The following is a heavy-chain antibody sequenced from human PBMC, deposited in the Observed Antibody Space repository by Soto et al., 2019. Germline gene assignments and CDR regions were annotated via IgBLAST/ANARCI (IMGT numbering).Heavy chain of an antibody. CDR2: IYDTGISGYTPST. V-gene: IGHV4-59*01. CDR3: ARGEVAFFYYGLDV. CDR1: GGSITSSY. J-gene: IGHJ6*02. Sequence: QVQLQESGPRLVKPSATLSLTCTVSGGSITSSYWSWIRRPPGKGLEWIAYIYDTGISGYTPSTSYNPSLKSRVTMSVDTSKSQFSLKLTSVTAADTAVYYCARGEVAFFYYGLDVWGQGITVTVSS.